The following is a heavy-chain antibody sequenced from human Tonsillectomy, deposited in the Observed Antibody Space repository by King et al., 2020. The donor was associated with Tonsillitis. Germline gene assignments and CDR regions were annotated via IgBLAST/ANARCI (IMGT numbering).Heavy chain of an antibody. V-gene: IGHV1-8*02. D-gene: IGHD2-15*01. Sequence: VQLVESGAEVKKPGALVKVSCKASGYTFTSYDINWVRQATGQGLEWMGWMNPNSGNTGYAQKFQGRVTMTRNTSISTAYMELSSLRSEDTAVYYCARISYCSGGSCPRRYYFDYWGQGTLVTVSS. J-gene: IGHJ4*02. CDR1: GYTFTSYD. CDR3: ARISYCSGGSCPRRYYFDY. CDR2: MNPNSGNT.